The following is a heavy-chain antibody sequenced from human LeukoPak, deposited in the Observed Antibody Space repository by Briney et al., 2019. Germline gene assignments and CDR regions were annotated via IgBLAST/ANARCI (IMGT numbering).Heavy chain of an antibody. V-gene: IGHV3-53*01. CDR2: IYSGGTT. CDR1: GITVSSNY. CDR3: VTNFDPDVD. D-gene: IGHD3-9*01. Sequence: GGSLRLSCAASGITVSSNYMSWVRQAPGKGLEWVSVIYSGGTTYYADSVKGRFTISRDNAKNSLYLQMNSLRAEDTAVYYCVTNFDPDVDWGQGTLVTVSS. J-gene: IGHJ4*02.